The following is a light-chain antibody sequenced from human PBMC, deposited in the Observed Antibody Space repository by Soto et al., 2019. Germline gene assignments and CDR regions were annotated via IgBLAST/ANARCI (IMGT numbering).Light chain of an antibody. CDR3: LQDYNYPFT. V-gene: IGKV1-6*01. Sequence: AIPVTQSPSSLSASVGDRVTITCRASQGIGNDLAWYQQKPGKAPKLLIYAASSLQSGVPSRFSGSGSGTAFTLTISSLQPEDFATYYCLQDYNYPFTFGPGTKVDI. CDR2: AAS. CDR1: QGIGND. J-gene: IGKJ3*01.